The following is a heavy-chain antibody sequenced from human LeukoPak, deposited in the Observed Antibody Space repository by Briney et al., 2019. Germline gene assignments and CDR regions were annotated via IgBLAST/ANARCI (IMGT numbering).Heavy chain of an antibody. D-gene: IGHD3-22*01. V-gene: IGHV5-51*01. CDR2: INPGDSDT. J-gene: IGHJ4*02. Sequence: GESLKISCKGSGYRFTTYWIGWVRQMPGKGLEWMGIINPGDSDTRYSPSFQGQVTISADKSISTAYQLWSSLKASDTAMYYCARHPITRYYGSSGYSAAGPDYWGQGTLVTVSS. CDR1: GYRFTTYW. CDR3: ARHPITRYYGSSGYSAAGPDY.